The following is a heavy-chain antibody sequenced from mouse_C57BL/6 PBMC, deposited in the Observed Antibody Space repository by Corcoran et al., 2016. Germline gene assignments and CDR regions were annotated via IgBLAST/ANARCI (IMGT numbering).Heavy chain of an antibody. Sequence: QIQLVQSGPELKKPGETVKISCKASGYTFTTYGMSWVKQAPGKGLKWMGWINTYSGVPTYADDFKGRFAFSLETSASTAYLQINLKNEDTATYFCARYHITTVVANPSFDYWGQGTTLTVSS. CDR1: GYTFTTYG. V-gene: IGHV9-3*01. D-gene: IGHD1-1*01. CDR2: INTYSGVP. CDR3: ARYHITTVVANPSFDY. J-gene: IGHJ2*01.